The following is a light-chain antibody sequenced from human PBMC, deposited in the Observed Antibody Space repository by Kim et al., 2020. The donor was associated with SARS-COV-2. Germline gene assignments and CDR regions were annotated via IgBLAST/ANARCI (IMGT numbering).Light chain of an antibody. J-gene: IGKJ1*01. Sequence: DIQMTQSPSILSASVGDRVTITCRASQSISSWLAWYQQKPGKTPKLLIYRASSLESGVPSRFSGSGSGTEFTLTISSLQPDDFATYYCQQYDTFSWTFGQGTKVEI. CDR3: QQYDTFSWT. CDR1: QSISSW. CDR2: RAS. V-gene: IGKV1-5*03.